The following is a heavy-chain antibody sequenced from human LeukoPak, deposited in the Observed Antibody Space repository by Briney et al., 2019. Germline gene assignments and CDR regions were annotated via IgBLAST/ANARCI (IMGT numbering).Heavy chain of an antibody. CDR2: IYTSGTT. Sequence: SQTLSLTCTVSGGSISSGSYYWGWIRQPAGKGLEWIGRIYTSGTTNYNPSLNSLVTISVDTSKNQFSLKLSSVTAADTAVYYCARDLYSSSPAPTEYYYYMDVWGKGTTVTVSS. D-gene: IGHD6-6*01. CDR3: ARDLYSSSPAPTEYYYYMDV. J-gene: IGHJ6*03. CDR1: GGSISSGSYY. V-gene: IGHV4-61*02.